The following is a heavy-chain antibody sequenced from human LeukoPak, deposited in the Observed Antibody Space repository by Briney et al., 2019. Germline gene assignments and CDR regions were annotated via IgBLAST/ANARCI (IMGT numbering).Heavy chain of an antibody. CDR1: GYTFTSYG. J-gene: IGHJ6*03. D-gene: IGHD3-16*01. V-gene: IGHV1-18*01. Sequence: ASVKVSCKASGYTFTSYGISWVRQAPGQGLEWMGWISAYNGNTNYAQKLQGRVTMTTDTSTSTAYMELRSLRSDDTAVYYCARELSAGAQPYYYYYMDVWGKGTTVTVSS. CDR3: ARELSAGAQPYYYYYMDV. CDR2: ISAYNGNT.